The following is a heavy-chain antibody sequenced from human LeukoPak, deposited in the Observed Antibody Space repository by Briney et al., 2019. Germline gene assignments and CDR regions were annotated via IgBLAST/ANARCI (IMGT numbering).Heavy chain of an antibody. J-gene: IGHJ5*02. Sequence: ASVKVSCKASGYTFTGYYMHWVRQAPGQGLEWMGWINPNSGGTNYAQKFQGRVTMTRDTSISTAYMELSRLRSDDTAVYYCARRPSYRLVEMATTPGWFDPWGQGTLVTVSS. CDR2: INPNSGGT. D-gene: IGHD5-24*01. CDR1: GYTFTGYY. V-gene: IGHV1-2*02. CDR3: ARRPSYRLVEMATTPGWFDP.